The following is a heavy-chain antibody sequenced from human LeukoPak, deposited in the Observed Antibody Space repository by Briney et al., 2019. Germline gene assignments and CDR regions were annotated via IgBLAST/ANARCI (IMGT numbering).Heavy chain of an antibody. Sequence: PSETLSLTCTVSGGSISSSSYYWGWIRQPPGKGLEWIGSIYYSGSTYYNPSLKSRVTISVDTSKNQFSLKLSSVTAADTAVYYCARTTGDSAIIASHWGQGTLVTVSS. CDR2: IYYSGST. CDR1: GGSISSSSYY. CDR3: ARTTGDSAIIASH. J-gene: IGHJ4*02. D-gene: IGHD3-16*01. V-gene: IGHV4-39*01.